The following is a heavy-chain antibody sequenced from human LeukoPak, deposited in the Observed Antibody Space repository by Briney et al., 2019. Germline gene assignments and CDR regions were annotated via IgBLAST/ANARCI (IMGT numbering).Heavy chain of an antibody. CDR2: INHLGST. J-gene: IGHJ4*02. CDR1: DGSFSGHY. Sequence: SETLSLTCGVYDGSFSGHYWAGIRQSPGKGLEWSGDINHLGSTNFNPSPRSRVTISVDTSKTQFSLNMMSVTAADTAVYYCARVGEMVSTVIRGYYFDYWDQGALVTVSS. V-gene: IGHV4-34*01. CDR3: ARVGEMVSTVIRGYYFDY. D-gene: IGHD5/OR15-5a*01.